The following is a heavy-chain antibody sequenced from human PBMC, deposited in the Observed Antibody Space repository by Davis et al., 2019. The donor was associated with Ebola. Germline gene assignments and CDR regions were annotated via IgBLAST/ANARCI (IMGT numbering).Heavy chain of an antibody. CDR1: GFTFTDYY. Sequence: GGSLRLSCAASGFTFTDYYMGWIRQAPGKGLEWVSTLGTSADTYYADSVKGRFTISRDNSKNTLYLQMNSLRAEDTAVYYCARARYSSSWTFDPWGQGTLVTVSS. CDR2: LGTSADT. J-gene: IGHJ5*02. V-gene: IGHV3-69-1*01. CDR3: ARARYSSSWTFDP. D-gene: IGHD6-13*01.